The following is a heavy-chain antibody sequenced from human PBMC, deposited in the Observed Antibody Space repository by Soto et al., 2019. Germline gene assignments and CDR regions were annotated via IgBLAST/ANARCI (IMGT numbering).Heavy chain of an antibody. Sequence: QVQLVESGGGVVQPGRSLRLSCAASGFTFSSYGMHWVRQAPGKGLEWVAVIWYDGSNKYYADSVKGRFTISRDNSKNTLYLQMNSLRAEDTAVYYCARTNRLSSYYYYGMDVWGQGTTVTVSS. CDR2: IWYDGSNK. CDR3: ARTNRLSSYYYYGMDV. D-gene: IGHD3-16*02. CDR1: GFTFSSYG. J-gene: IGHJ6*02. V-gene: IGHV3-33*01.